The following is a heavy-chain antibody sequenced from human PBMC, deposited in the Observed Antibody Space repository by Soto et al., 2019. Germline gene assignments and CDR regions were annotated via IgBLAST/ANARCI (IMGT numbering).Heavy chain of an antibody. Sequence: GESLKISCTGSGYSFTSYWISWVRQVPGKGLEWMGRIDPSDSYTNYSPSFQGHVTISADKSISTAYLQWSSLKASDTAMYYCASSIGYCSGGSCNSLYYYYGMDVWGQGTTVTVSS. D-gene: IGHD2-15*01. CDR1: GYSFTSYW. V-gene: IGHV5-10-1*01. CDR3: ASSIGYCSGGSCNSLYYYYGMDV. J-gene: IGHJ6*02. CDR2: IDPSDSYT.